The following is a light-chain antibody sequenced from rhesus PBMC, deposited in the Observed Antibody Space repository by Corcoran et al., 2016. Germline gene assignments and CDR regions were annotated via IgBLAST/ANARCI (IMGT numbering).Light chain of an antibody. CDR3: MQALQTPRT. CDR2: YGS. Sequence: DIVTTQTPLSLPVTLGEPASISCRSSQSLLNSNGYNYLNWYLQKPGQFPQLLISYGSNRASRVPDRVSGSGSGTDFTMIIGRVEAEDVGVYYGMQALQTPRTFGQGTKVEIK. V-gene: IGKV2-60*01. CDR1: QSLLNSNGYNY. J-gene: IGKJ1*01.